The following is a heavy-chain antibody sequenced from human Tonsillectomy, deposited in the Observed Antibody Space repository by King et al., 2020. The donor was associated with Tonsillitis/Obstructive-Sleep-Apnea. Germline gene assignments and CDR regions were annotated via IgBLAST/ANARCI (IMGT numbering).Heavy chain of an antibody. CDR1: GFTFNSYW. CDR2: IKEDGSEK. Sequence: VQLVESGGGLVQPGGSLRLSCAASGFTFNSYWMSWVRQAPGKGLEWVANIKEDGSEKYYVDSVKGRFTISRDNAKNSLYLQMNSLRAEDRAVYYCARDLTPIHVSSLYYAAFDIWGQGTVVTVSS. V-gene: IGHV3-7*01. D-gene: IGHD3-22*01. J-gene: IGHJ3*02. CDR3: ARDLTPIHVSSLYYAAFDI.